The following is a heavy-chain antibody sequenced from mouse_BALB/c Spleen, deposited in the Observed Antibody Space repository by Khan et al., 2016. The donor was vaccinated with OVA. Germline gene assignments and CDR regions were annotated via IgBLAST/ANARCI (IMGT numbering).Heavy chain of an antibody. V-gene: IGHV1-4*01. CDR1: GYTFTSFT. J-gene: IGHJ3*01. CDR2: INPSNYYT. Sequence: QVQLKQSGAELARPGASVKMSCKASGYTFTSFTVHWIRQRPGQALEWIGHINPSNYYTNYNQKFKDKATLIVDKSSNTAYMQLSSLTSEDSAVYYWVREGAYYRSDGWFAYWGQGTLVTVSA. CDR3: VREGAYYRSDGWFAY. D-gene: IGHD2-14*01.